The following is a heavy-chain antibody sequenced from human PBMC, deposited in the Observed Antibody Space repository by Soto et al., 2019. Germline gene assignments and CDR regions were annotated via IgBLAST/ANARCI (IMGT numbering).Heavy chain of an antibody. Sequence: GASVKVSCKASGGTFSSYTISWVRQAPGQGLEWMGRIIPILGIANYAQKFQGRVTITADKSTSTAYMELSSLRSEDTAVYYCARDSRYCSSTSCPDYWGQGTLVTVSS. CDR1: GGTFSSYT. D-gene: IGHD2-2*01. CDR2: IIPILGIA. J-gene: IGHJ4*02. V-gene: IGHV1-69*04. CDR3: ARDSRYCSSTSCPDY.